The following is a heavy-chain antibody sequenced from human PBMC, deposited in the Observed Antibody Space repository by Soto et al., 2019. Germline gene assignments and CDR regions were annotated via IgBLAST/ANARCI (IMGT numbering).Heavy chain of an antibody. J-gene: IGHJ4*02. D-gene: IGHD2-8*02. Sequence: ASVKVSCKASGYTFTSYDITWVRQATGQGLEWMGWMNPNSGNTGYAQKFPGRVTMTRNTSISTAYMELSSLRSEDTAVYYCVRGPYSSGSLYYLDYWGQGTLVTVSS. CDR2: MNPNSGNT. CDR1: GYTFTSYD. CDR3: VRGPYSSGSLYYLDY. V-gene: IGHV1-8*01.